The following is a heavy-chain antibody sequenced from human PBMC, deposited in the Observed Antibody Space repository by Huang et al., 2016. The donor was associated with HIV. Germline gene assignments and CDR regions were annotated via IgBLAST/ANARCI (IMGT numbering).Heavy chain of an antibody. Sequence: QVQLVQSGAEVKKPGASVKVSCKASGYTSTNYAINWVRQAPGPSLEGMGWMSGYNGKTNCAQKVQGRVTMTKDISTSTAYMELRSLISDDTAVYYCARERYYYDRSGYYTPVEYFHHWGQGTLVTVSS. CDR1: GYTSTNYA. CDR3: ARERYYYDRSGYYTPVEYFHH. J-gene: IGHJ1*01. V-gene: IGHV1-18*01. D-gene: IGHD3-22*01. CDR2: MSGYNGKT.